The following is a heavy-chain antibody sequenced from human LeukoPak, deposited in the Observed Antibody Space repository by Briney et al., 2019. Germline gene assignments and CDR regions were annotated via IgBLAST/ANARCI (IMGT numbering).Heavy chain of an antibody. CDR1: GYTFTGYY. V-gene: IGHV1-2*02. CDR3: ARDLGIAVRGTDY. Sequence: ASVKISCKASGYTFTGYYMHWVRQAPGQGLEWMGWINPNSGGTNYAQKFQGRVTMTRDTSISTAYMELSRLRSDDTAVYYCARDLGIAVRGTDYWGQGTLVTVSS. J-gene: IGHJ4*02. D-gene: IGHD6-19*01. CDR2: INPNSGGT.